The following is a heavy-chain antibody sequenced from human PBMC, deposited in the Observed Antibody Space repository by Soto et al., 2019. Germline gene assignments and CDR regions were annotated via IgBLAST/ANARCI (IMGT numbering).Heavy chain of an antibody. CDR1: GGSISNYY. Sequence: PSETLSLTCTVSGGSISNYYWSWIRQPPGKGLECIGYIYYSGSTNYKPSLKSRVTFSVDTSKNRFSLKLSSVTAADTAVYYCARVEGDSDPSFDYWGQGALVTVS. J-gene: IGHJ4*02. D-gene: IGHD2-21*02. CDR3: ARVEGDSDPSFDY. CDR2: IYYSGST. V-gene: IGHV4-59*01.